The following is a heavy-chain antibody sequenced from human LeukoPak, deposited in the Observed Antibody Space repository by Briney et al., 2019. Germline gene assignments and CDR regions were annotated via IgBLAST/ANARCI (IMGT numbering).Heavy chain of an antibody. J-gene: IGHJ3*02. D-gene: IGHD5-24*01. CDR3: VKVKERSTIFDAVDI. V-gene: IGHV3-64*05. CDR1: GFNFSNYS. Sequence: GGSLRLSCSASGFNFSNYSMHWVRQAPGKRLEYVSGISSNGGSTLYVDSVKGRFTISRDNPKNTLHVQMSSLSSEDTAVYYCVKVKERSTIFDAVDIWGQGTMVSVSS. CDR2: ISSNGGST.